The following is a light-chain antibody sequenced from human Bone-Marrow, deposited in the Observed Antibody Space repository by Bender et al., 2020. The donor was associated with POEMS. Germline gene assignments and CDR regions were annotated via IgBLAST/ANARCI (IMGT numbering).Light chain of an antibody. CDR1: SSDIGSYNL. V-gene: IGLV2-23*01. CDR3: CSYAGTDTLYV. Sequence: DLTQPSSVSVFPGQTANITCSGTSSDIGSYNLVSWYQQYPGKAPKLIIFEGTKRPSGVSNRFSGSKSGNTASLRISGLQAEDEADYYCCSYAGTDTLYVFGTGTKFTVL. CDR2: EGT. J-gene: IGLJ1*01.